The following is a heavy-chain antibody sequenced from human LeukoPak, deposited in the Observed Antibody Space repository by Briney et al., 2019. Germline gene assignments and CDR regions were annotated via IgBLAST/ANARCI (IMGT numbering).Heavy chain of an antibody. CDR3: AKGAQHAGY. CDR1: GFTFSSYG. CDR2: ISYDGSNK. V-gene: IGHV3-30*18. J-gene: IGHJ4*02. Sequence: GGSLRLSCAASGFTFSSYGMHWVRQAPGKGLEWVAVISYDGSNKYYADSVKGRFTISRDNSKNTLYLQMNSLRAEDTAVYYCAKGAQHAGYWGQGTLVTASS. D-gene: IGHD6-13*01.